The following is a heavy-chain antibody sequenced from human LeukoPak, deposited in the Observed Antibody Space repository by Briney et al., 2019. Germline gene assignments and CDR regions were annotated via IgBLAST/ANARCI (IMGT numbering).Heavy chain of an antibody. CDR1: GYTFTGYY. V-gene: IGHV1-2*02. J-gene: IGHJ6*03. Sequence: ASVKVSCKASGYTFTGYYVHWVRQAPGQGLEWMGWINPNSGGTNYAQKFQGRVTMTRDTSISTAYMELSRLRSDDTAVYYCARVMAAAAGTIYYYYYMDVWGKGTTVTVSS. CDR3: ARVMAAAAGTIYYYYYMDV. D-gene: IGHD6-13*01. CDR2: INPNSGGT.